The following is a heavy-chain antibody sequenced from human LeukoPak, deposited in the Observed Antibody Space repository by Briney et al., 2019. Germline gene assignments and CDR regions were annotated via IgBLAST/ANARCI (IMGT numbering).Heavy chain of an antibody. CDR1: GGTFSSYA. J-gene: IGHJ4*02. Sequence: SCKASGGTFSSYAMHWVRQAPGKGLEWVAAIAFDDTDRYYIDSVKGRFTISRDDSKNTLYLHMTSLRAEDTAVYYCTNSDDYGDYWGQGTLVTVSS. V-gene: IGHV3-30*04. CDR3: TNSDDYGDY. CDR2: IAFDDTDR.